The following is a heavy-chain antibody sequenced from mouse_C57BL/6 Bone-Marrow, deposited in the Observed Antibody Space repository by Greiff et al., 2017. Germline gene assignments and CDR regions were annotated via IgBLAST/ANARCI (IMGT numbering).Heavy chain of an antibody. V-gene: IGHV1-52*01. J-gene: IGHJ2*01. Sequence: QVQLQQPGAELVRPGSSVKLSCKASGYTFTSYWMHWVKQRPIQGLEWIGNIDPSDSETHYNQKFKDKATLTVDKSSSTVYMQLSSLTSEDSAVYYCARSGSPYYFDYWGQGTTLTVSS. CDR1: GYTFTSYW. CDR2: IDPSDSET. CDR3: ARSGSPYYFDY. D-gene: IGHD1-1*01.